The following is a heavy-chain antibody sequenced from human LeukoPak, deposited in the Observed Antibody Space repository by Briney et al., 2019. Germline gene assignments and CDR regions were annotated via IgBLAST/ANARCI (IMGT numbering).Heavy chain of an antibody. CDR1: GGSVSSGDYY. D-gene: IGHD1-1*01. V-gene: IGHV4-30-4*01. CDR3: ARTGPRDHRTFDY. J-gene: IGHJ4*02. Sequence: SETLSLTCTVSGGSVSSGDYYWSWIRQPPGKGLEWIGYIYYSGSTYYNPSLKSRVTISVDTSKNQFSLKLSSVTAADTAVYYCARTGPRDHRTFDYWGQGTLVTVSS. CDR2: IYYSGST.